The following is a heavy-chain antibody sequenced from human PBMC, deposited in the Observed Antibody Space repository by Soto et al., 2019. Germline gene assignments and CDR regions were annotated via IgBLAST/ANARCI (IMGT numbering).Heavy chain of an antibody. CDR3: ARDLRGHYGP. CDR1: GFNFRNFN. V-gene: IGHV3-21*06. J-gene: IGHJ3*01. CDR2: VSGSSSYI. Sequence: GGSLRLSCEVSGFNFRNFNMIWVRQAPGKGLEWVSSVSGSSSYIYYADSVKGRFTVSRDNANNLVFLQMNGLRHEDTAMYYCARDLRGHYGPWGQGTMVTVSS. D-gene: IGHD4-17*01.